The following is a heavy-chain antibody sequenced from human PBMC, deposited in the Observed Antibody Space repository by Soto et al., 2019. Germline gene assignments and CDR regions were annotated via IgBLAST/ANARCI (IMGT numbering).Heavy chain of an antibody. V-gene: IGHV3-74*01. CDR3: ARDRPEIEWLQSDLLDY. J-gene: IGHJ4*01. CDR1: GFTFSSYW. D-gene: IGHD5-12*01. Sequence: GSLSLSCAASGFTFSSYWMHWVRQAPGKGLVWVSRINSDGSSTSYADSVKGRFTISRDNAKNTLYLQMNSLRAEDTAVYYCARDRPEIEWLQSDLLDYWGHGTLVTVSS. CDR2: INSDGSST.